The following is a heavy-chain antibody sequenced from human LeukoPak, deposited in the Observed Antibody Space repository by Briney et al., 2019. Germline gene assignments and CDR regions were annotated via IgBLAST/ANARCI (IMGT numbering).Heavy chain of an antibody. CDR3: VTGRAYTYYRGLDS. Sequence: SETLSLPCIVSGDSINFDYWSWIGHPPGKGLEWVGCLYNNGSTSYSPSLKSRVTISVDTSKNQFSLKLNSMTTADTAVYYCVTGRAYTYYRGLDSWGQGILVTVSS. CDR2: LYNNGST. D-gene: IGHD3-10*01. V-gene: IGHV4-59*01. CDR1: GDSINFDY. J-gene: IGHJ1*01.